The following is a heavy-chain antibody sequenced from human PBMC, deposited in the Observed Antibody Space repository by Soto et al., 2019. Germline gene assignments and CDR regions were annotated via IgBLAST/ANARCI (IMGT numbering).Heavy chain of an antibody. Sequence: QVQLMQSGAEVRKPGSSVTVSCKASGGTFSSNPISWVRQAPGQGLEWMGGIIPIFATPHYARRFLDRVTLTADRSTNTAYMELTGLTSEDTAIYYCAKIVTRHSLVPVFDQWGQGALVTVSS. V-gene: IGHV1-69*06. CDR2: IIPIFATP. J-gene: IGHJ4*02. CDR3: AKIVTRHSLVPVFDQ. CDR1: GGTFSSNP. D-gene: IGHD2-21*01.